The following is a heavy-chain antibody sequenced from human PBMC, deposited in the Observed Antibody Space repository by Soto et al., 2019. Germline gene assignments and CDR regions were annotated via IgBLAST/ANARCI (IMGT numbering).Heavy chain of an antibody. CDR2: INHSGST. J-gene: IGHJ4*02. CDR1: NASITSSNW. V-gene: IGHV4-4*02. Sequence: SETLSLTCAVSNASITSSNWWSWVRQPPGKGLEWIGEINHSGSTNYNPSLKSRVTISVDTSKNQFSLKLSSETAADTAVYYCSRGRRTAVTIDYWGQGTLVTVSS. CDR3: SRGRRTAVTIDY. D-gene: IGHD4-17*01.